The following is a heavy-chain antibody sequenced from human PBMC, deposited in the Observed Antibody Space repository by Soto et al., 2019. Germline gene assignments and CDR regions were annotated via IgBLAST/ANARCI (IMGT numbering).Heavy chain of an antibody. J-gene: IGHJ4*02. D-gene: IGHD3-16*01. CDR1: GGTFSSYT. Sequence: QVQLVQSGAEVKKPGSSVKVSCKASGGTFSSYTISWVRQAPGQGLEWMGRIIPILGIANYAQKFQGRVTITADKSTRTAYMELSSLRSEDTAVYYGASLTLWGDYWGQGTLVTVSS. V-gene: IGHV1-69*02. CDR2: IIPILGIA. CDR3: ASLTLWGDY.